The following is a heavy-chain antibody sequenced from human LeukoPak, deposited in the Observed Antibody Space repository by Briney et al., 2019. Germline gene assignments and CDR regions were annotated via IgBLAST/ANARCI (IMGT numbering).Heavy chain of an antibody. V-gene: IGHV3-74*01. CDR2: VNSDGSWT. CDR1: GFTFSNQA. J-gene: IGHJ4*02. Sequence: GGSLRLSCAASGFTFSNQAMSWVRQAPGKGLVWVSHVNSDGSWTSHADSVKGRFTISKDNAKNTVYLQMNNLRTEDTAVYYCVSFYETNWGRGTLVTVSS. CDR3: VSFYETN. D-gene: IGHD2-2*01.